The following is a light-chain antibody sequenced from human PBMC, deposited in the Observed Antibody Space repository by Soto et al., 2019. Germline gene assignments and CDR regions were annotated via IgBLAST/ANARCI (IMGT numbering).Light chain of an antibody. V-gene: IGKV1-5*03. Sequence: DIQMTQSPSTLSASVGDRVTITCRASQSISSRLAWYQQKPGKAPQVLIYKASSLQSGVPSRFSGSGSGTEFTLTISSLQPDDFATYYCQHYNSYSTWTFGQGTKVEIK. J-gene: IGKJ1*01. CDR1: QSISSR. CDR2: KAS. CDR3: QHYNSYSTWT.